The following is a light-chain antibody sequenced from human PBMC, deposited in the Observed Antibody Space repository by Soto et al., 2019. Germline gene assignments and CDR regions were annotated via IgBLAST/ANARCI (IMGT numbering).Light chain of an antibody. CDR3: QHRMNWPLT. J-gene: IGKJ5*01. CDR1: QSVSSY. CDR2: DAS. V-gene: IGKV3-11*01. Sequence: EIVLTLSPATLSLSPLEIATLSCMASQSVSSYLLWYQQKPGQAPRLLIYDASNRASGTPARFSGSGSETDFTLTISSLEPEDFAVYYCQHRMNWPLTFGQGTRLEIK.